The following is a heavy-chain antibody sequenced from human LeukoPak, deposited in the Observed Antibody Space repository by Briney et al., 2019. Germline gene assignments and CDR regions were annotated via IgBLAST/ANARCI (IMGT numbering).Heavy chain of an antibody. CDR3: ARARDGYNSGFDY. V-gene: IGHV3-53*01. CDR2: IYSGGYT. Sequence: PGGSLRLSCAASGFTVSNNYMTWVRQAPGKGLDWVSVIYSGGYTYYADSVRGRFTISRDTSKNTLYLQMNSLRAEDTAVYYCARARDGYNSGFDYRGQGTLVTVSS. D-gene: IGHD5-24*01. CDR1: GFTVSNNY. J-gene: IGHJ4*02.